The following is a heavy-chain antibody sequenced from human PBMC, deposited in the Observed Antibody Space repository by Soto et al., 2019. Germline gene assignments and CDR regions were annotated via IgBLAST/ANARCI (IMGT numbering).Heavy chain of an antibody. J-gene: IGHJ4*02. D-gene: IGHD2-15*01. CDR3: AFLGYCSGGSRYRYFGY. CDR2: INAGNGNT. CDR1: GYTFTSYA. Sequence: ASVKVSCKASGYTFTSYAMHWVRQAPGQRLEWMGWINAGNGNTKYSQKFQGRVTITRDTSASTAYMELSSLRSEDTAVYYCAFLGYCSGGSRYRYFGYWGQGTLVTVSS. V-gene: IGHV1-3*01.